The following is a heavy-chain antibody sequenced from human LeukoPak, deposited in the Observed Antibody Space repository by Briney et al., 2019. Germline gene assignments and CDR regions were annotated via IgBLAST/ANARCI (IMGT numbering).Heavy chain of an antibody. V-gene: IGHV1-69*16. CDR1: GGTFSSYT. Sequence: SVKVSCKASGGTFSSYTISWVRQAPGQGLEWMGRIIPILGIANYAQKFQARVTITTDESTSTAYMELSSLRSEDTAVYYCARGYDYVWGSYQYDYWGQGTLVTVSS. CDR2: IIPILGIA. CDR3: ARGYDYVWGSYQYDY. J-gene: IGHJ4*02. D-gene: IGHD3-16*02.